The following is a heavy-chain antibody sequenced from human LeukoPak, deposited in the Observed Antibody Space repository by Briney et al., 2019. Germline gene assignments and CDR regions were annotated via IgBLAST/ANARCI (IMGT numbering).Heavy chain of an antibody. J-gene: IGHJ4*02. Sequence: SVKVSCKASGGTFSSYAISWVRQAPGQGLEWMGGIIPIFGTANYAQKFQGRVTITADESTSTAYMELSSLRSEDTAVYYCARSGLGDYVWGSYLPGYFDYWGQGTLVTVSS. D-gene: IGHD3-16*02. CDR3: ARSGLGDYVWGSYLPGYFDY. V-gene: IGHV1-69*13. CDR1: GGTFSSYA. CDR2: IIPIFGTA.